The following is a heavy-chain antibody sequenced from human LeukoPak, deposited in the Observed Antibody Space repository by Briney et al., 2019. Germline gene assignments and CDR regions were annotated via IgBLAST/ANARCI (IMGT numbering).Heavy chain of an antibody. V-gene: IGHV3-23*01. CDR1: GFTFGSYA. J-gene: IGHJ4*02. CDR3: AKGSAAGRPYYFDY. CDR2: ITESGGGT. Sequence: GGSLRLSCAASGFTFGSYAMSWVRQAPGKGLEWVSAITESGGGTYNADSVKGRFTISRDNSKKTLFLQMNSLRAEDTAIYYCAKGSAAGRPYYFDYWGQGTLVTVSS. D-gene: IGHD6-25*01.